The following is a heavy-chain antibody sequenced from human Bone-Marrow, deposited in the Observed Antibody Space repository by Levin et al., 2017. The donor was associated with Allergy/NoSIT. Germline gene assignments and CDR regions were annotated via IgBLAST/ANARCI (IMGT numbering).Heavy chain of an antibody. D-gene: IGHD1-26*01. J-gene: IGHJ2*01. CDR1: GFTFSSDE. CDR3: ASPKSRGSDSFDL. V-gene: IGHV3-48*03. CDR2: ISTSGSTT. Sequence: GESLKISCAASGFTFSSDEMNWVRQAPGKGLEWVSYISTSGSTTYYADSVKGRFTISRDNAKNSLYLQMNSLRAEDTAVYYCASPKSRGSDSFDLWGRGTLVTVSS.